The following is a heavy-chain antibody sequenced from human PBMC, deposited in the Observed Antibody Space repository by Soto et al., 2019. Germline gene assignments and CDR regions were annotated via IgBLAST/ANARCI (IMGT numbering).Heavy chain of an antibody. CDR1: GFTFSSYS. Sequence: EVQLVESGGGLVKPGGSLRLSCAASGFTFSSYSMNWVRQAPGKGLEWVSSISSSSSYIYYADSVKGRFTISRDNAKNSLYLQMYSLRAEDTAVYYCAREGIAVAGYYFDYWGQGTLVTVSS. CDR2: ISSSSSYI. CDR3: AREGIAVAGYYFDY. J-gene: IGHJ4*02. V-gene: IGHV3-21*01. D-gene: IGHD6-19*01.